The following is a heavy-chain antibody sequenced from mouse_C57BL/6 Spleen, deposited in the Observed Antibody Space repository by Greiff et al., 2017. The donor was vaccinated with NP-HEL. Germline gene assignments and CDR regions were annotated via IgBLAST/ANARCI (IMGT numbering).Heavy chain of an antibody. Sequence: VQLQQSGPELVKPGASVKISCKASGYAFSSSWMNWVKQRPGKGLEWIGRIYPGDGDTNYNGKFKGKATLTADKSSSTAYMQLSSLTSEDSAVYFCARVITTVVAPYAMDYWGQGTSVTVSS. V-gene: IGHV1-82*01. D-gene: IGHD1-1*01. CDR2: IYPGDGDT. CDR1: GYAFSSSW. J-gene: IGHJ4*01. CDR3: ARVITTVVAPYAMDY.